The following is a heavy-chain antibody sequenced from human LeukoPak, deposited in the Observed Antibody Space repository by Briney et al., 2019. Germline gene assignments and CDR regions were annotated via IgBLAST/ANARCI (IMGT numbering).Heavy chain of an antibody. Sequence: SETLSLTCTVSGGSINSHSYYWGWIRQPPGKGLEWIGSVYYDGTSYSNPSLTSRAAVFVDTSRDEFSLDLSFVTAADTAVYYCVRHISTNTGYFDSCGQGTLVSISS. CDR2: VYYDGTS. V-gene: IGHV4-39*01. CDR1: GGSINSHSYY. CDR3: VRHISTNTGYFDS. J-gene: IGHJ4*02. D-gene: IGHD5-24*01.